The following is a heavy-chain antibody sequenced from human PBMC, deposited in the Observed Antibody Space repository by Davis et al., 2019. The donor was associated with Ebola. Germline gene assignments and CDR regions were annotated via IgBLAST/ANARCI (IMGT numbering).Heavy chain of an antibody. CDR2: IGTVYDT. V-gene: IGHV3-23*01. CDR1: GFTFSSHA. Sequence: GGSLRLSCAASGFTFSSHAMYWVRQAPRKGLEWVSIIGTVYDTYYADSVKGRFTISRDNSNNLLYLQMNSLRAEDTAVYYCAIPDCSGANCYSVYIKNWGQGTLVTVSS. J-gene: IGHJ4*02. CDR3: AIPDCSGANCYSVYIKN. D-gene: IGHD2-15*01.